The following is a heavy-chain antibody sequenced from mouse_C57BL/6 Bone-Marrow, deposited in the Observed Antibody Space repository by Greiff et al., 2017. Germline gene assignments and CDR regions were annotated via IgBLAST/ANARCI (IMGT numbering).Heavy chain of an antibody. CDR1: GYTFTSYW. CDR3: ARGPLAYYAMDY. Sequence: QVQLKQSGAELVKPGASVKMSCKASGYTFTSYWITWVKQRPGQGLEWIGDIYPGSGSTNYNEKFKSKATLTVDTSSSTAYMQLSSLTSEDSAVYYCARGPLAYYAMDYWGQGTSVTVSS. V-gene: IGHV1-55*01. CDR2: IYPGSGST. J-gene: IGHJ4*01.